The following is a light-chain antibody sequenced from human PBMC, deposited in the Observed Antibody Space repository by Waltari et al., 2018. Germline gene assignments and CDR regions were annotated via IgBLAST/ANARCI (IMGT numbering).Light chain of an antibody. CDR2: GAS. V-gene: IGKV3-20*01. J-gene: IGKJ1*01. CDR1: QIVSSNY. CDR3: QQYATSWT. Sequence: EIVLTQSPGTLSLSPGERATLSCRASQIVSSNYLAWYQQKPGQAPRLLIYGASSRATGIPDRVSGSGSGTDFTVTISRLEPEDFAVYYCQQYATSWTFGQGTKVEIK.